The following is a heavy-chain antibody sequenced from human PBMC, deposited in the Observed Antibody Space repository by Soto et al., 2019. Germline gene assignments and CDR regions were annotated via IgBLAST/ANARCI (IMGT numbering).Heavy chain of an antibody. Sequence: SETLSLTCAVYGGSFSGYYWSWIRQPPGKGLEWIGEINHSGSTNYNPSLKSRVTISVDTSKNQFSLKLSSVTAADTAVYYCARGGKELWFGELLPPSCFDYWGPGPLRTVSS. CDR2: INHSGST. CDR1: GGSFSGYY. V-gene: IGHV4-34*01. J-gene: IGHJ4*02. CDR3: ARGGKELWFGELLPPSCFDY. D-gene: IGHD3-10*01.